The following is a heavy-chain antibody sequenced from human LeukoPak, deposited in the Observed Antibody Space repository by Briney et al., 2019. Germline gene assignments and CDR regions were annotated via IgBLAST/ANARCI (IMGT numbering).Heavy chain of an antibody. V-gene: IGHV3-15*01. CDR1: GFTFSNAW. D-gene: IGHD3-9*01. J-gene: IGHJ4*02. CDR3: TTAFPGLLRYFDWLLTNPDY. Sequence: GGSLRLSCAASGFTFSNAWMSWVRQVPGKGLEWVGRIKSKTDGGTTDYAAPVKGRFTISRDDSKNTLYLQMNSLKTEDTAVYYCTTAFPGLLRYFDWLLTNPDYWGQGTLVTVPS. CDR2: IKSKTDGGTT.